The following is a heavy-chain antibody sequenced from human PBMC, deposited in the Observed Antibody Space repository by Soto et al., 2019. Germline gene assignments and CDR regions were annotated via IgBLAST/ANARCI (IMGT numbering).Heavy chain of an antibody. CDR2: FSLSGDT. D-gene: IGHD6-25*01. CDR3: AREVKQRLGYYYIGLDV. Sequence: QVQLQESGPGLVKPSETVSLTCAVSGDSIRAFYWSWFRQPAGGGLEWIGRFSLSGDTDYNPSLMSLPTMPFETSRRQLSLRFTAVTAADTAVYYCAREVKQRLGYYYIGLDVWGQGTTVTVSS. V-gene: IGHV4-4*07. J-gene: IGHJ6*02. CDR1: GDSIRAFY.